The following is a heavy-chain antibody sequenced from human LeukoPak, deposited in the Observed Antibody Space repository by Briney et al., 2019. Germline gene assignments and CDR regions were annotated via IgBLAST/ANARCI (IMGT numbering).Heavy chain of an antibody. Sequence: GGSLRLSCAASGFTFSSYSMNWVRQAPGKGLEWVSYISSSSSTIYYADSVKGRFTISRDNAKNSLYLQMNSLRAEDTAVYYCARDNFDGDWGANWFDHWGQGTLVTVSS. D-gene: IGHD4-17*01. J-gene: IGHJ5*02. CDR3: ARDNFDGDWGANWFDH. CDR1: GFTFSSYS. V-gene: IGHV3-48*01. CDR2: ISSSSSTI.